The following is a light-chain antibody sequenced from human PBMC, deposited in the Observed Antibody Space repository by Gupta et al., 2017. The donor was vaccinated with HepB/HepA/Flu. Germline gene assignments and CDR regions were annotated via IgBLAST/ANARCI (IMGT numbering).Light chain of an antibody. CDR3: TSYAGNDRGV. Sequence: QSALTQPPSASGSPGQSVTISCTGTSSDVGGYNSVSWYQQHPGEAPRLMIYEVTKRPSGVPDRFSGSKSGNPASLTVSGLQAEDEADYYCTSYAGNDRGVFGGGTKLTVL. CDR1: SSDVGGYNS. CDR2: EVT. J-gene: IGLJ2*01. V-gene: IGLV2-8*01.